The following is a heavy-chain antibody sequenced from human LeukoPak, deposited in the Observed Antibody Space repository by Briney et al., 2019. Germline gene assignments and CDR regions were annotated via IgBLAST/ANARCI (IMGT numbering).Heavy chain of an antibody. CDR2: INPNSGGT. CDR3: ARESVQGYCSSTSCPCDY. V-gene: IGHV1-2*02. Sequence: ASVKVSCKASGYTFTGYYMHWVRQAPGQGLEWMGWINPNSGGTNYAQKFQGRVTMTRDTSISTAYMELSRLRSDDTAVYYCARESVQGYCSSTSCPCDYWGQGTLVTVSS. J-gene: IGHJ4*02. D-gene: IGHD2-2*01. CDR1: GYTFTGYY.